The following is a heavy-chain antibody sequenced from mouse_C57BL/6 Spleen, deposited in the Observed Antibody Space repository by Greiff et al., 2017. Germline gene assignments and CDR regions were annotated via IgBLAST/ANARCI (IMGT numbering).Heavy chain of an antibody. CDR1: GYTFTSYW. V-gene: IGHV1-55*01. Sequence: QVQLQQPGAELVKPGASVKMSCKASGYTFTSYWITWVKQRPGQGLEWIGDIYPGSGSTNYNEKFKSKATLTVDTSSSTAYMQLSSLTSEDSAVYYCARSFITTGVGYFDYWGKGTTLTVSS. D-gene: IGHD1-1*01. CDR2: IYPGSGST. J-gene: IGHJ2*01. CDR3: ARSFITTGVGYFDY.